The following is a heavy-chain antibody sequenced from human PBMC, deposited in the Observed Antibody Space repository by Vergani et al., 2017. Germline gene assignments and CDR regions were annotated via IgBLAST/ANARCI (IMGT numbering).Heavy chain of an antibody. CDR2: IYTSGST. CDR3: ARDQVELHRGEWFDP. Sequence: QVQLQESGPGLVKPSQTLSLTCTVSGGSISSGSYYWSWIRQPAGKGLEWIGRIYTSGSTNYNPSLKSRGTMSVDTSKNQFSLKLSSVTAADPAVYYCARDQVELHRGEWFDPWGQGTLVTVSS. V-gene: IGHV4-61*02. CDR1: GGSISSGSYY. D-gene: IGHD1-7*01. J-gene: IGHJ5*02.